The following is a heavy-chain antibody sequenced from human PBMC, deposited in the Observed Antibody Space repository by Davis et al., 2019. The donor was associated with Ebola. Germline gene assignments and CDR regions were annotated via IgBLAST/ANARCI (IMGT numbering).Heavy chain of an antibody. J-gene: IGHJ5*02. Sequence: MPSETLSLTCAVYGGSFNGYYWSWIRQPPGKGLEWIGEINHSGSTNYNPSLKSRVTISVDTSKNQFSLKLSSVTAADTAVYYCARGRSGGSRWFDPWGQGTLVTVSS. V-gene: IGHV4-34*01. D-gene: IGHD2-15*01. CDR3: ARGRSGGSRWFDP. CDR1: GGSFNGYY. CDR2: INHSGST.